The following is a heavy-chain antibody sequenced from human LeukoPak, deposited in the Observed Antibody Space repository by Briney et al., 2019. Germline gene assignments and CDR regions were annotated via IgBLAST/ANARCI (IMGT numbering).Heavy chain of an antibody. CDR3: ARGPFSTPKGFRVGGGRNWFDP. CDR1: GGSFSGYY. Sequence: SETLSLTCAVYGGSFSGYYWSWIRQPPGKWLEWIGEINHSGSTNYNPSLKSRVTISVDTSKNQFSLKLSSVTAADTAVYYCARGPFSTPKGFRVGGGRNWFDPWGQGTLVTVSS. V-gene: IGHV4-34*01. J-gene: IGHJ5*02. D-gene: IGHD3-3*01. CDR2: INHSGST.